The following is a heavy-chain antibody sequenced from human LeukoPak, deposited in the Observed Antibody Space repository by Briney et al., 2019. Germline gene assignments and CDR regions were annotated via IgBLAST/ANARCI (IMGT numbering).Heavy chain of an antibody. V-gene: IGHV1-2*02. CDR3: ARAHDSSGYYASLQY. Sequence: ASVKVSFKTSGYTFTGYYLHWLRQAPGQGREWMGWINPNSGGTSYAQNFQGRVTVTMDTSISTAYMELRSLRSDDTAVYYCARAHDSSGYYASLQYWGQGSLVTVSS. CDR1: GYTFTGYY. D-gene: IGHD3-22*01. CDR2: INPNSGGT. J-gene: IGHJ4*02.